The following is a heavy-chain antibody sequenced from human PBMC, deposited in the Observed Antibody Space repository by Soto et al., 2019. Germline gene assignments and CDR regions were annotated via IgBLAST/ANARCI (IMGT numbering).Heavy chain of an antibody. J-gene: IGHJ3*02. Sequence: SETLSLTCTVSGGSISSYYWSWIRQPPGKGLERIGYIYYSGSTNYNPSLKSRVTISVDTSKNQFSLKLSSVTAADTAVYYCARDLTTVTTTHAFDIWGQGTMVTVSS. D-gene: IGHD4-17*01. CDR3: ARDLTTVTTTHAFDI. CDR2: IYYSGST. V-gene: IGHV4-59*01. CDR1: GGSISSYY.